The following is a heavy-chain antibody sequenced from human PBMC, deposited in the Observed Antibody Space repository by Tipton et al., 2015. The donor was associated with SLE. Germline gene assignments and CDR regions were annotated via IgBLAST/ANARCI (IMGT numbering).Heavy chain of an antibody. Sequence: TLSLTCTVSGGSISSHYWSWIRQPPGKGLEWIGNIYYSGSTNYNPSLKSRVTISVDTSKNQFSLKLSSVTAADTAVYYCATVAPSEYYFDYWGQGTLVTVSS. CDR1: GGSISSHY. D-gene: IGHD2-21*01. J-gene: IGHJ4*02. V-gene: IGHV4-59*11. CDR3: ATVAPSEYYFDY. CDR2: IYYSGST.